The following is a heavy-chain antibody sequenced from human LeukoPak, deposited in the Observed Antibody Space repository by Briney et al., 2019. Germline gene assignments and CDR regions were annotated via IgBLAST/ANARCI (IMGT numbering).Heavy chain of an antibody. J-gene: IGHJ6*02. CDR3: ASSDITMIVVGPNYGMDV. CDR2: INPNSGGT. V-gene: IGHV1-2*02. CDR1: GYTFTGYY. Sequence: ASVKVSCKASGYTFTGYYMHWVRQAPGQGLEWMGWINPNSGGTSYAQKFQGRVTMTRDTSISTAYMELSRLRSDDTAVYYCASSDITMIVVGPNYGMDVWGQGTTVTVSS. D-gene: IGHD3-22*01.